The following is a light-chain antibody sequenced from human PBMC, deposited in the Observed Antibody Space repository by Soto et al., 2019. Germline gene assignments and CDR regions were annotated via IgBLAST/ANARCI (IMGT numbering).Light chain of an antibody. CDR3: SSYASRSTVI. V-gene: IGLV2-14*03. J-gene: IGLJ2*01. CDR2: DVD. Sequence: QSALTQPASVSGSPGQSITISCTGTNNDVGGFNFVSWYQQHPGKVPKLLIYDVDDWPSGVSNRFSGSRSGNTASLTISGLQAEDEADYYCSSYASRSTVIFGGGTKLTVL. CDR1: NNDVGGFNF.